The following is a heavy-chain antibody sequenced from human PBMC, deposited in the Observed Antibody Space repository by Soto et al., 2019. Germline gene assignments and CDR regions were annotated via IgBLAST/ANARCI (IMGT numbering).Heavy chain of an antibody. CDR2: IDWDDDK. V-gene: IGHV2-70*13. CDR1: GFSLTTSGMC. J-gene: IGHJ4*02. Sequence: SGPTLVNPTQTLTLTCTFSGFSLTTSGMCVSWIRQPPGKALEWLALIDWDDDKYYTTSLRTRLAISQDTSKNQVVLTMTNMDPVDTATYYCARIHNGDITGEYYFHYWGQGTMVTVYS. CDR3: ARIHNGDITGEYYFHY. D-gene: IGHD4-17*01.